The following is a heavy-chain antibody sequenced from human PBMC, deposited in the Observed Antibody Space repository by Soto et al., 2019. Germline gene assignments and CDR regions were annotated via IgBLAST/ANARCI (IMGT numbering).Heavy chain of an antibody. J-gene: IGHJ3*02. V-gene: IGHV1-18*01. CDR2: ISPNGNT. CDR1: GYTFGSYG. Sequence: ASVKVSCKASGYTFGSYGITWVRQAPGQGLEWMGRISPNGNTNYAQKFQGRVTMTTDTSTSTAYMDLRSLRSDDTAVYYCARPTLAGSSWYLAFYIWGQGTMVTVS. D-gene: IGHD6-13*01. CDR3: ARPTLAGSSWYLAFYI.